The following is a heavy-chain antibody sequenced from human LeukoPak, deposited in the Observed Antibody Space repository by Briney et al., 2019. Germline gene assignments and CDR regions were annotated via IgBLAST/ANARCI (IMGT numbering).Heavy chain of an antibody. CDR1: GGSISSYY. V-gene: IGHV4-39*07. D-gene: IGHD6-13*01. CDR2: IYYTGTT. J-gene: IGHJ4*02. CDR3: AREEYSSDWYGHDS. Sequence: SETLSLTCTVSGGSISSYYWSWIRQPPGKGLEWIGSIYYTGTTFDNPSLKSRVTLSVDTSKNQFSLRLTSVTAADTAFYYCAREEYSSDWYGHDSWGQGTLVTVSS.